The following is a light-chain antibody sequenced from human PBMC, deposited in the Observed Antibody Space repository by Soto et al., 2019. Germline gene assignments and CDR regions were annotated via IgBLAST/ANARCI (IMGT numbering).Light chain of an antibody. V-gene: IGKV1-39*01. CDR1: EDISNY. CDR3: QQSDNPPPLT. J-gene: IGKJ4*01. CDR2: DAS. Sequence: DIQMTQSPSSLSASVGDRVTITCRASEDISNYLNWYQQKPGKAPKLLIYDASNLVSGIPSRFSGSGSGTDFTLTISRLQHEDFATYYCQQSDNPPPLTFGGGTKVEIK.